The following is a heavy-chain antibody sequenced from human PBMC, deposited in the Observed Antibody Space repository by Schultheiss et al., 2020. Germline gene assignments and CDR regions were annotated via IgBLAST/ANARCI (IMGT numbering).Heavy chain of an antibody. CDR1: GFTFSSYA. D-gene: IGHD4-17*01. J-gene: IGHJ3*02. V-gene: IGHV3-33*08. CDR3: TRENGDYGAFDI. Sequence: GGSLRLSCAASGFTFSSYAMHWVRQAPGKGLEWVAVIWYDGSNKYYADSVKGRFTISRDNSKNTLYLQMNSLKTEDTAVYYCTRENGDYGAFDIWGQGTKVTVAS. CDR2: IWYDGSNK.